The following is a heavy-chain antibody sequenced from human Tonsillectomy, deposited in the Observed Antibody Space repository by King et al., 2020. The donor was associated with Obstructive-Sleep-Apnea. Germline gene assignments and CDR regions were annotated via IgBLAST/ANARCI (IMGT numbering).Heavy chain of an antibody. CDR1: GFTFSNYG. V-gene: IGHV3-30*02. CDR2: ITYNGRNE. CDR3: AKDIVGKWGWDY. Sequence: VQLVESGGGVVQPGRSLRLSCAASGFTFSNYGMHWVRQAPGKGLEWVTFITYNGRNEYYSDSVKGRFTISRDNSKNTLYLQMNSRRVEDTAVYYCAKDIVGKWGWDYWGQGSLVTVSS. J-gene: IGHJ4*02. D-gene: IGHD2-21*01.